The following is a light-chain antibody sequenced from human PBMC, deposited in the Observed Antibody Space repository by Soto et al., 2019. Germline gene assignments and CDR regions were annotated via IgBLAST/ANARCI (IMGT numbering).Light chain of an antibody. Sequence: DIQMTQSPSTLSASVGDRVTLTCRASQSISTWLAWYQQKPGKVPKLLIYQASSLEGGVPSRFSGSGSGTEFTLTISSLQPDDFATYYCQQYNTYSTFGQGTRLEIK. V-gene: IGKV1-5*03. J-gene: IGKJ5*01. CDR2: QAS. CDR1: QSISTW. CDR3: QQYNTYST.